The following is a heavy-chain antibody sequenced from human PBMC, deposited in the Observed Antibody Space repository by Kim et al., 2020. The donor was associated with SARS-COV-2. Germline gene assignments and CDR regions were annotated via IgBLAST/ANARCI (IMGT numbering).Heavy chain of an antibody. CDR2: ST. D-gene: IGHD2-8*01. Sequence: STNYNPSLKSRVTISVDTAKNQFSLKLSSVTAADTAVYYCAREYGYLDYWGQGTLVTVSS. V-gene: IGHV4-59*01. CDR3: AREYGYLDY. J-gene: IGHJ4*02.